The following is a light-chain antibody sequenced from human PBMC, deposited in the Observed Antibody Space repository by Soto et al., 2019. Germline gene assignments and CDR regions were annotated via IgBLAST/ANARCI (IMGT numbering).Light chain of an antibody. V-gene: IGKV1-5*01. CDR3: QQYNSYSGA. J-gene: IGKJ1*01. Sequence: IQMTQSPSTLSASVVDRVTITCRASQSISSWLAWYQQKPGKAPKLLIYDASSLESGVPSRFSGSGSGTDFTLTISGLQPDDFAIYYCQQYNSYSGALGQGTKVDIK. CDR1: QSISSW. CDR2: DAS.